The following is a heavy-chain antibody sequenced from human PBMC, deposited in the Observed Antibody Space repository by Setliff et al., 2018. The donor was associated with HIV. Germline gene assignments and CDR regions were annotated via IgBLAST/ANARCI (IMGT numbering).Heavy chain of an antibody. CDR3: ASSYTNGGPIPGDY. CDR2: ISANSGGT. V-gene: IGHV1-2*02. D-gene: IGHD2-2*02. CDR1: GVSFSNYA. J-gene: IGHJ4*02. Sequence: ASVKVSCKTSGVSFSNYAISWVRQAPGQGLEWMGWISANSGGTNYAQKFQGRVTMTRDTFTGTFYMDLTSLRSDDTSVYFCASSYTNGGPIPGDYWGQGTPVTVSS.